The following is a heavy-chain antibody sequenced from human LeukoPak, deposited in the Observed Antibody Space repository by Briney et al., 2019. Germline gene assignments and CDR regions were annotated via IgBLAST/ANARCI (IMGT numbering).Heavy chain of an antibody. V-gene: IGHV3-74*01. CDR1: GFTFSNSR. CDR2: ITSDGSTT. CDR3: ARYNERHHAVDY. D-gene: IGHD1-14*01. Sequence: PGGSLRLSCAASGFTFSNSRMHWVRQPPWTELVWVSRITSDGSTTSYADSVKGRFTISRDNAKNTLSLQMNSLRVEDTAVYYCARYNERHHAVDYWGQGTLVTVSS. J-gene: IGHJ4*02.